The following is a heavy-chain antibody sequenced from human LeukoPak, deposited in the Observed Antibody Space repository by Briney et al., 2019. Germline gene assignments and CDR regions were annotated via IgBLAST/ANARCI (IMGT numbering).Heavy chain of an antibody. CDR3: VRQFAS. CDR2: VSGSGSTV. CDR1: GFTFSDHI. J-gene: IGHJ4*02. Sequence: GGSLGLSCAASGFTFSDHIMNWVRQLPGKRLEWVAYVSGSGSTVYYADSVKGRFTISRDNGKSSLYLQMNSLRVEDTALYYCVRQFASWGQGTLVTVTS. V-gene: IGHV3-48*01.